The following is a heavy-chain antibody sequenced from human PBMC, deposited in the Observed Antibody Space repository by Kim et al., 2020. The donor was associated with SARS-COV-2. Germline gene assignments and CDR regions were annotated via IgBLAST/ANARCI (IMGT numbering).Heavy chain of an antibody. Sequence: GGSLRLSCAASGFTFDDYAMHWVRQAPGKGLEWVSGISWNSGSICYADSVKGRFTISRDNAKNSLYLQMNSLRAEDTALYYCAKVDRPWDGDYDGPFDYYGYGMDVWGQGTTVTVSS. D-gene: IGHD4-17*01. CDR1: GFTFDDYA. V-gene: IGHV3-9*01. J-gene: IGHJ6*02. CDR2: ISWNSGSI. CDR3: AKVDRPWDGDYDGPFDYYGYGMDV.